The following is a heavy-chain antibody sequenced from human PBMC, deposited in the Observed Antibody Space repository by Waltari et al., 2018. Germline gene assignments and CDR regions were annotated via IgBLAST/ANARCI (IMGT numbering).Heavy chain of an antibody. CDR2: IHSGGST. J-gene: IGHJ4*02. CDR1: GFTVSSNY. CDR3: ARSFSPALVFDY. V-gene: IGHV3-53*02. Sequence: EVQLVETGGGLIQPGGSLRLSCAASGFTVSSNYMSWVRQAPGKGLGGVSVIHSGGSTYYAESVKGRFTISSDNSKNTLYLQMNSLRAEDTAVYYCARSFSPALVFDYWGQGTLVTVSS. D-gene: IGHD2-2*01.